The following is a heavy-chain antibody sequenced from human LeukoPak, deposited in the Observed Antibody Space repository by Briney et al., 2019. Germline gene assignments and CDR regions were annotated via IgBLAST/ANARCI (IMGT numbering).Heavy chain of an antibody. CDR3: ARDRVYRGDIIDY. V-gene: IGHV3-48*03. Sequence: GGSLRLSCAASGFTFSSYEMNWVRQAPGKGLEWVSYISSSGVTIYHADSVKGRFTISRDNAKSSLYLQMNSLRAEDTAVYYCARDRVYRGDIIDYWGQGTLVTVSS. J-gene: IGHJ4*02. CDR2: ISSSGVTI. CDR1: GFTFSSYE. D-gene: IGHD2-8*01.